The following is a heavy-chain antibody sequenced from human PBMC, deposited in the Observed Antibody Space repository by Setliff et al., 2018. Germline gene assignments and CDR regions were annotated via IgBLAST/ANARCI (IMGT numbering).Heavy chain of an antibody. D-gene: IGHD4-4*01. CDR3: ATSTITTYYFDY. CDR2: IWHDGTNK. Sequence: SLRLSCAASGLTLINNGFHWVRQAPGKGLEWVAIIWHDGTNKYYADSVKGRFTISRDNSRNTLYLQMKSLRAEDTAIYYCATSTITTYYFDYWGHGTLVTVSS. V-gene: IGHV3-33*01. J-gene: IGHJ4*01. CDR1: GLTLINNG.